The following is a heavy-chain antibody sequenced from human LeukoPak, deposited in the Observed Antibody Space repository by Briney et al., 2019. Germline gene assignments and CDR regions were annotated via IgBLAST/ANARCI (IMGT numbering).Heavy chain of an antibody. CDR3: ARALAAAGTWYYYYYMDV. CDR1: GFTFSSYW. D-gene: IGHD6-13*01. Sequence: GGSLRLSCAASGFTFSSYWMSWVRQAPGKGLEWVANIKQDGSEEYYVDSVKGRFTISRDNAKNSLYLQMNSLRAEDMAVYYCARALAAAGTWYYYYYMDVWGKGTTVTVSS. V-gene: IGHV3-7*04. J-gene: IGHJ6*03. CDR2: IKQDGSEE.